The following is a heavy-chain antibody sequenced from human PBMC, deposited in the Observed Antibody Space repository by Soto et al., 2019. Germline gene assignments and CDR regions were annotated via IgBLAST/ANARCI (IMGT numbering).Heavy chain of an antibody. CDR1: GYSFTHYY. Sequence: QVQLVQSGAEMKKLGASVKVSCKASGYSFTHYYVHWVRQAPGQGLEWMGWINPYTSTTTYAPKFEGRTSMTRDKSVSTAYMELSGLRSDDSALYFCAWASGSPLTVYAPLVFWGQGTLVAVSS. CDR3: AWASGSPLTVYAPLVF. V-gene: IGHV1-2*02. CDR2: INPYTSTT. J-gene: IGHJ4*02. D-gene: IGHD2-8*01.